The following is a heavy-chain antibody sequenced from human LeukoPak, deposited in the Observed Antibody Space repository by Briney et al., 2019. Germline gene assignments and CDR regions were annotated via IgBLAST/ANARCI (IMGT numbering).Heavy chain of an antibody. CDR2: AHHRGST. D-gene: IGHD6-19*01. CDR1: GGSVSSGSYY. J-gene: IGHJ4*02. V-gene: IGHV4-61*01. CDR3: ATEGTYSSGWYDY. Sequence: SSETLSPTCTVSGGSVSSGSYYWSWIRQPPGKGLEWIGYAHHRGSTNYNLSLKSRVTISVDTSKNQFSLKLNSVTAADTAVYYCATEGTYSSGWYDYWGQGTLVTVSS.